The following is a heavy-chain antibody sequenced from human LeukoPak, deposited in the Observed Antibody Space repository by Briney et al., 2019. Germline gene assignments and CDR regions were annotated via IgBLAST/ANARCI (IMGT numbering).Heavy chain of an antibody. CDR2: IASDGSST. V-gene: IGHV3-74*01. D-gene: IGHD4-23*01. J-gene: IGHJ4*02. CDR3: ARGRPHGNDY. Sequence: GGSLRLSCAAPGYTFSSYWMYWVRQAPGKGLVWVSRIASDGSSTTYADSVKGRFSISRDNAKNTLYLQMNSLRVEDTAVYYCARGRPHGNDYWGQGTLVTVSS. CDR1: GYTFSSYW.